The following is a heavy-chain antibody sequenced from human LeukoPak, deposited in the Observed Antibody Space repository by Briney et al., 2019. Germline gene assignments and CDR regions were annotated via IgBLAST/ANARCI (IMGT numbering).Heavy chain of an antibody. CDR2: VSSSSSYI. CDR3: ASDLFTVAGTNY. V-gene: IGHV3-21*01. D-gene: IGHD6-19*01. CDR1: GFTFSSYS. J-gene: IGHJ4*02. Sequence: GGSLRLSCAASGFTFSSYSMNWVRQAPGKGLEWVSSVSSSSSYIYYADSVKGRFTISRDNAKNSLYLQMNSLRAEDTAVYYCASDLFTVAGTNYWGQGTLVTVSS.